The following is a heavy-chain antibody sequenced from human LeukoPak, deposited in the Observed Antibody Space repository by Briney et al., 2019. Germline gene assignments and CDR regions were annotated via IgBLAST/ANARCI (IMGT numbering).Heavy chain of an antibody. J-gene: IGHJ1*01. D-gene: IGHD6-19*01. CDR3: ARSAYTSGYLEYFQH. V-gene: IGHV3-33*08. CDR1: GFTFSNYG. Sequence: GRSLRLSCAASGFTFSNYGMHWVRQAPGKGLEWVAFTWYDGSNKYYADSVKGRFTISRDNSINTLYLQMNSLRAEDTAVYYCARSAYTSGYLEYFQHWGQGTLVTVSS. CDR2: TWYDGSNK.